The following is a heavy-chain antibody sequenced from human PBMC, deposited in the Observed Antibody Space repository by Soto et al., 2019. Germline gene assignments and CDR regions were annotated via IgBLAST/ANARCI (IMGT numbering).Heavy chain of an antibody. D-gene: IGHD2-15*01. V-gene: IGHV4-30-4*01. CDR3: ARGRYCLTGRCFPNWFDS. CDR1: GDSISTVDYF. CDR2: IYKSTTT. Sequence: SETLSLTCSVSGDSISTVDYFWAWIRQPPGQALECIGYIYKSTTTYYNPSFEGRVAISLDTSKSRFSLTVTSVTAADTAVYFCARGRYCLTGRCFPNWFDSWGQGTLVTVSS. J-gene: IGHJ5*01.